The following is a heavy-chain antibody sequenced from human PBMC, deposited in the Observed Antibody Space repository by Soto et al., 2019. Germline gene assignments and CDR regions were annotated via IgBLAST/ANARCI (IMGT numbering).Heavy chain of an antibody. CDR1: GGSISSGGYY. Sequence: SETLSLTCTVSGGSISSGGYYWSWILHHPGKGLEWIGYIYYSGSTYYNPSLKSRVTISVDTSKNQFSLKLSSVTAADTAVYYCARWNVGGWYLGNWFDPWGQGTLVTVSS. D-gene: IGHD6-19*01. CDR2: IYYSGST. V-gene: IGHV4-31*03. CDR3: ARWNVGGWYLGNWFDP. J-gene: IGHJ5*02.